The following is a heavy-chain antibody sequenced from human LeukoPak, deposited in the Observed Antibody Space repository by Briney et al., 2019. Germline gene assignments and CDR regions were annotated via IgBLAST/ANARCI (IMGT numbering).Heavy chain of an antibody. V-gene: IGHV3-23*01. D-gene: IGHD3-10*02. CDR1: GFSFSSHG. CDR2: IIGGAGST. CDR3: ARDLCWGCFDD. J-gene: IGHJ4*02. Sequence: GGSLRLSCAASGFSFSSHGMSWVRQAPGKGLEWVSGIIGGAGSTYYADSVKGRFTISGDNSKNTLFLQMNSLRAEDTAVYYCARDLCWGCFDDWGQGNLVTVSS.